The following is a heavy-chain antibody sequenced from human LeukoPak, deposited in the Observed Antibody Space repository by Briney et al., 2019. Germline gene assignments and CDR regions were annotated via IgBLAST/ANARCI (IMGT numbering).Heavy chain of an antibody. CDR3: ARSGVPGAMTWFDP. CDR2: IYPGDSDT. D-gene: IGHD2-2*01. V-gene: IGHV5-51*01. CDR1: GYSFTTYW. Sequence: GESLKISCKASGYSFTTYWIGWVRQMPGKGLEWMRIIYPGDSDTRYSPSFQGQVTISADKSINTAYLQWRSLKASDTAMYYCARSGVPGAMTWFDPWGQGTLVAVSS. J-gene: IGHJ5*02.